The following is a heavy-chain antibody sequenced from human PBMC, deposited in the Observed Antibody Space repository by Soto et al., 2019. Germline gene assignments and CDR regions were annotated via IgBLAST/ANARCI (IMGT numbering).Heavy chain of an antibody. CDR3: ARGYCSSTSCPFDY. CDR1: GGSISSSNW. CDR2: IYHSGST. J-gene: IGHJ4*02. Sequence: SETLSLTCAVSGGSISSSNWWSWVRQPPGKVLEWIGEIYHSGSTNYNPSLKSRVTISVDKSKNQFSLKLSSVTAADTAVYYCARGYCSSTSCPFDYWGQGTLVTVSS. V-gene: IGHV4-4*02. D-gene: IGHD2-2*01.